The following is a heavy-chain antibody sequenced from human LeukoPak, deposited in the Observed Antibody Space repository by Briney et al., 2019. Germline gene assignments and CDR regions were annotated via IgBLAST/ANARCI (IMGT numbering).Heavy chain of an antibody. CDR3: AREAVAARPGDAFDI. CDR2: IYHSGST. D-gene: IGHD6-6*01. V-gene: IGHV4-30-2*01. J-gene: IGHJ3*02. CDR1: GGSISSGGYY. Sequence: SETLSLTCTVSGGSISSGGYYWSWIRQPPGKGLEWIGYIYHSGSTYYSPSLKSRVTISVDRSKNQFSLKLSSVTAADTAVYYCAREAVAARPGDAFDIWGQGTMVTVSS.